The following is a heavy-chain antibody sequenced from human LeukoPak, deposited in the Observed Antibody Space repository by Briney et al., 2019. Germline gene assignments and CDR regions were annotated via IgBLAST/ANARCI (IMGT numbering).Heavy chain of an antibody. CDR3: AKENSRSYDAFDI. V-gene: IGHV3-7*03. CDR1: GFTFSAYW. J-gene: IGHJ3*02. D-gene: IGHD1-26*01. CDR2: VNQDGSEK. Sequence: GGSLRLSCAASGFTFSAYWMNWVRQAPGKGLEWVANVNQDGSEKYYVDSVKGRFTISRDNAQNSLYLQMNSLRAEDTAVYYCAKENSRSYDAFDIWGQGTMVTVSS.